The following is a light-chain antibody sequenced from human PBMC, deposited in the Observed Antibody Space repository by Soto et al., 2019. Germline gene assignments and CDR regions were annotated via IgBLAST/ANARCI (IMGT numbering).Light chain of an antibody. CDR3: GTWDSSLSAGNV. CDR1: SSNIGSNY. CDR2: DND. V-gene: IGLV1-51*01. Sequence: QSVLTQPPSVSAAPGQKVTISCSGSSSNIGSNYVSWYQQLPGTAPKLLIYDNDKRPSGIPDRFSGSKSGTSATLGITGLQTGDEADYYCGTWDSSLSAGNVFGTGTKLTVL. J-gene: IGLJ1*01.